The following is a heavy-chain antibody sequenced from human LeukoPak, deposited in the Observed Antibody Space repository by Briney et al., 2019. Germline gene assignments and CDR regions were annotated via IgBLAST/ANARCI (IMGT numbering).Heavy chain of an antibody. CDR3: ARAPSYYDFWSGYWDP. Sequence: GASVKVSCKASGYTFSNHDIYWLRQATGHGPEWMGWMNPNSGNTGSAQKFQGRVTMTRDTSISTAYMELSRLRSDDTAVYYCARAPSYYDFWSGYWDPWGQGTLVTVSS. CDR2: MNPNSGNT. V-gene: IGHV1-8*01. CDR1: GYTFSNHD. J-gene: IGHJ5*02. D-gene: IGHD3-3*01.